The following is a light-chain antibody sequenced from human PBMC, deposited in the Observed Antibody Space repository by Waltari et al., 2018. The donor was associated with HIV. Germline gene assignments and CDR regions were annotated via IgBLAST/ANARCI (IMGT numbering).Light chain of an antibody. CDR3: QQRGTWPQVT. CDR1: QSVSRH. V-gene: IGKV3-11*01. Sequence: EIVLTQSPATLSVSPGERAILSCRASQSVSRHLAWYQQNSGQAPRLLIYEISSRAAGTPGRFNGSGSGTDFTLTITDVEPADVAVYYCQQRGTWPQVTFGGGTRVEI. J-gene: IGKJ4*01. CDR2: EIS.